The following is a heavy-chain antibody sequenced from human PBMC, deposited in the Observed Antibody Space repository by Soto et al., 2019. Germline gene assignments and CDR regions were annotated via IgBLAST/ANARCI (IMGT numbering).Heavy chain of an antibody. J-gene: IGHJ5*02. Sequence: SQTLSLTCATSGDSVSSNIAAWNWIRQSPSRGLEWLGRTFYRSKWYDDYAVSVKSRITIKADTSKNQFSLQLSSVTPEDTAVYYCARDNTAYEVGWFYLWGQGTLVTVSS. CDR1: GDSVSSNIAA. CDR2: TFYRSKWYD. CDR3: ARDNTAYEVGWFYL. D-gene: IGHD3-22*01. V-gene: IGHV6-1*01.